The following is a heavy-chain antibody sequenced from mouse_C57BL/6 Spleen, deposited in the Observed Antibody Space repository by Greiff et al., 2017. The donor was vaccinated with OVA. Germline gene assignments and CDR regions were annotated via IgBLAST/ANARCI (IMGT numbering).Heavy chain of an antibody. Sequence: QVQLQQPGAELVKPGASVKMSCKASGYTFTSYWITWVKQRPGQGLEWIGDIYPGSGSTNYNEKFKSKATLTVDTSSSTAYMQLSSLTSEDSAVYYCARDGDGNYVGFAYWGQGTLVTVSA. CDR2: IYPGSGST. J-gene: IGHJ3*01. D-gene: IGHD2-1*01. CDR1: GYTFTSYW. CDR3: ARDGDGNYVGFAY. V-gene: IGHV1-55*01.